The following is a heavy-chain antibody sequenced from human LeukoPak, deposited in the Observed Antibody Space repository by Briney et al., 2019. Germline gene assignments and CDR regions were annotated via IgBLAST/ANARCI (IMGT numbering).Heavy chain of an antibody. J-gene: IGHJ4*02. D-gene: IGHD2-15*01. Sequence: GGSLRLSCAASGFTVSSSYMNWVRRAPGKGLEWVSVIYSGGTTYYADSVKGRFTISRDNSKNTLYLQMNSLRAEDTAVYYCARDGPYCSGDYCYWGGFDYWGQGTLVTVSS. CDR1: GFTVSSSY. CDR3: ARDGPYCSGDYCYWGGFDY. CDR2: IYSGGTT. V-gene: IGHV3-53*01.